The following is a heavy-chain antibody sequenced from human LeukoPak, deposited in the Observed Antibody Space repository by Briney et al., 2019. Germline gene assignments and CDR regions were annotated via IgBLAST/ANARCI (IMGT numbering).Heavy chain of an antibody. CDR1: RFTFSNYA. CDR3: AKRSCGGGSCNFDY. J-gene: IGHJ4*02. D-gene: IGHD2-15*01. Sequence: PGGSLRLSCAASRFTFSNYAMSWVRQAPGKGLEWVSAISVGGDTYYADSVRGRFTISRDNSKNTLYLQMNSLRAEDTAVYYCAKRSCGGGSCNFDYWGQGTLVTVSS. CDR2: ISVGGDT. V-gene: IGHV3-23*01.